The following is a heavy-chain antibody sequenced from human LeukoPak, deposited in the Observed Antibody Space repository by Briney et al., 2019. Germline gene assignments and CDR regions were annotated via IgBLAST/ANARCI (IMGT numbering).Heavy chain of an antibody. Sequence: SETLSLICTVSGGSISSYYWSWIRQPAGKGLEWIGRIYTSGSTNYNPSLKSRVTMSVDTSKNQFSLKLSSVTAANTAVYYCARENIVVVPAATVGWFDPWGQGTLVTVSS. CDR2: IYTSGST. V-gene: IGHV4-4*07. CDR1: GGSISSYY. D-gene: IGHD2-2*01. J-gene: IGHJ5*02. CDR3: ARENIVVVPAATVGWFDP.